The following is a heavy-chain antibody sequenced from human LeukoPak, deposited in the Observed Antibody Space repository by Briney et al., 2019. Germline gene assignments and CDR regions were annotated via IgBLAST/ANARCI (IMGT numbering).Heavy chain of an antibody. Sequence: GGSLRLSCAASGFTFRSYNMYWVRQAPGQGLEWVSSLSGGSDHIYYADPVKGRFTISRDNAKNPLYLQMNSLRAEDTAVYYCTREDRSGWHPPFDSWGQGTLVTVSS. J-gene: IGHJ4*02. CDR2: LSGGSDHI. D-gene: IGHD6-19*01. CDR3: TREDRSGWHPPFDS. V-gene: IGHV3-21*01. CDR1: GFTFRSYN.